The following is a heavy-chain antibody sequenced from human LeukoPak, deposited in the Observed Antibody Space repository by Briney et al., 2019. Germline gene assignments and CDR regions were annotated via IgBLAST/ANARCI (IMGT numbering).Heavy chain of an antibody. V-gene: IGHV3-43D*03. J-gene: IGHJ4*02. CDR3: AKVGLDGSGSSYYFDY. CDR2: ISWDGGST. Sequence: GGSLRLSCAASGFTFDDYAMHWVRQAPGKGLEWVSLISWDGGSTYYADSVKGRFTISRDNSKNSLYLQMNSLRAEDTALYYCAKVGLDGSGSSYYFDYWGPGTLVTVSS. CDR1: GFTFDDYA. D-gene: IGHD3-10*01.